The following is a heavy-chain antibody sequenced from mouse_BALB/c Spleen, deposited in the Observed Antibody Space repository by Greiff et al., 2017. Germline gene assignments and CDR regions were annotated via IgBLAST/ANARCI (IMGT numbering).Heavy chain of an antibody. D-gene: IGHD1-3*01. CDR3: ARGGDNGYFDV. J-gene: IGHJ1*01. CDR1: GFTFSSYA. Sequence: EVKLVESGGGLVKPGGSLKLSCAASGFTFSSYAMSWVRQTPEKRLEWVATISSGGSYTYYPDSVKGRFTISRDNAKNTLYLQMSSLRSEDTAMYYCARGGDNGYFDVWGAGTTVTVSS. V-gene: IGHV5-9-3*01. CDR2: ISSGGSYT.